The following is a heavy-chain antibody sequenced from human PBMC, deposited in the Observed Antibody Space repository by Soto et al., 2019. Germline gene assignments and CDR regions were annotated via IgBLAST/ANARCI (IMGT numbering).Heavy chain of an antibody. Sequence: QVQLVQSGAEVKKPGASVKVSCKASGYTFTNYGITWVRQAPGQGLEWMGWISAYNGNTNYAQKLQGRVTMTTDTSTSTAYMELRSLRSDDTAVYYCARVPYSSGWYAVVGVLGWFDPWGQGTLVTVSS. CDR3: ARVPYSSGWYAVVGVLGWFDP. V-gene: IGHV1-18*01. J-gene: IGHJ5*02. CDR1: GYTFTNYG. D-gene: IGHD6-19*01. CDR2: ISAYNGNT.